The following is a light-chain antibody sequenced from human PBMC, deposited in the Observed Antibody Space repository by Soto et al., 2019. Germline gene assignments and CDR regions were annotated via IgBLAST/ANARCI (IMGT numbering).Light chain of an antibody. CDR2: EVS. J-gene: IGLJ1*01. CDR3: SSYTTSSTLV. Sequence: QSALTQPPSASGSPGQSVTISCTGTSSDVGGYNYVSWYQQHPGKAPKLMIYEVSKRPSGVPDRFSGSKSGNTASLTVSGFQAEDEADYYCSSYTTSSTLVFGTGTKVTVL. V-gene: IGLV2-8*01. CDR1: SSDVGGYNY.